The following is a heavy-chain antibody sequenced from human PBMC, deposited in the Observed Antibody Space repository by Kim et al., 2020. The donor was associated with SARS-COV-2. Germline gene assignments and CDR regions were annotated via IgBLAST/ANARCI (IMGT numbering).Heavy chain of an antibody. J-gene: IGHJ4*02. CDR1: GGSVSSGSYY. V-gene: IGHV4-61*01. D-gene: IGHD1-26*01. CDR3: ARAPLWNVGARTRGAFDY. Sequence: SETLSLTCTVSGGSVSSGSYYWSWIRQPPGKGLEWIGYIYYSGSTNYNPSLKSRVTISVDTSKNQFSLKLSSVTAADTAVYYCARAPLWNVGARTRGAFDYWGQGTLVTVSS. CDR2: IYYSGST.